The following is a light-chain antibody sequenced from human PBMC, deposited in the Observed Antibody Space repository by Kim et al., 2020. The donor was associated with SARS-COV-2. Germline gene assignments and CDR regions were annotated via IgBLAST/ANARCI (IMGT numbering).Light chain of an antibody. J-gene: IGLJ3*02. CDR2: QDS. Sequence: VSPGQTASLTCSGDKLGDKYACWYQQKPGQSPVLVIYQDSKRPSGIPERFSGSNSGNTATLTSRGTQAMDEADYYCQAWDSSTWVFGGGTKLTVL. CDR1: KLGDKY. V-gene: IGLV3-1*01. CDR3: QAWDSSTWV.